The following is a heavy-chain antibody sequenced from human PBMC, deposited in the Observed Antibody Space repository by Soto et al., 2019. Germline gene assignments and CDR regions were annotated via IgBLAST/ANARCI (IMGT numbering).Heavy chain of an antibody. CDR1: GFTVGSTY. D-gene: IGHD4-17*01. CDR2: IYRGGST. J-gene: IGHJ3*02. CDR3: AGRGACEAFDI. V-gene: IGHV3-66*01. Sequence: EVQLVESGGGLVQPGGSLRLSCAGSGFTVGSTYMSWVRLAPGKGLEWVSLIYRGGSTYYADSVKGRFTISRDNSKNTLYLQMDSLGAEDTAVYYCAGRGACEAFDIWGQGTMVTVAS.